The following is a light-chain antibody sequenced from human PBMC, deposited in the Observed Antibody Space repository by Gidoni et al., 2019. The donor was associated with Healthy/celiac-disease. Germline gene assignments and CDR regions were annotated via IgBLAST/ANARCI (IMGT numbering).Light chain of an antibody. V-gene: IGLV2-11*01. J-gene: IGLJ1*01. CDR1: SSDVGGYNY. Sequence: QSALTQPRSVSWSPGQSVTISCTGTSSDVGGYNYVSWYQQHPGKAPKLMIYDVSKRPSGVPDRFSGSKSGNTASLTISGLQAEDEADYYCCSYAGSYINYVFGTGTKVTVL. CDR3: CSYAGSYINYV. CDR2: DVS.